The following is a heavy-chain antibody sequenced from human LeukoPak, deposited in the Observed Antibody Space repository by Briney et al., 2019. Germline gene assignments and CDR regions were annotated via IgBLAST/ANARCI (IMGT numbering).Heavy chain of an antibody. CDR2: ISWNSGSI. V-gene: IGHV3-9*03. Sequence: PGRSLRLSCAASGFTFHDYAVHWVRQAPGKGLEWVSGISWNSGSIGYADSVKGRFTISRDNAKNSLYLQMNSLRAEDMALYYCAKDIGGAVAGYFDYWGQGTLVTVSS. CDR1: GFTFHDYA. J-gene: IGHJ4*02. CDR3: AKDIGGAVAGYFDY. D-gene: IGHD6-19*01.